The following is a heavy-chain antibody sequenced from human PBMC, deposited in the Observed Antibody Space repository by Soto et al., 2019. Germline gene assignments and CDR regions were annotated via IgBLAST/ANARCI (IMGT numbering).Heavy chain of an antibody. CDR1: GYTFTSYA. Sequence: QVQLVQSGAEVKKPGASVKVSCKASGYTFTSYAMHWVRQAPGQRLEWMGWINAGNGNTKYSQKFQGRVTITRDTSASTAYMELSSLRSEDTAVYYCATPLRGDIVATPRRYFQHWGQGTLVTVSS. CDR3: ATPLRGDIVATPRRYFQH. V-gene: IGHV1-3*01. J-gene: IGHJ1*01. CDR2: INAGNGNT. D-gene: IGHD5-12*01.